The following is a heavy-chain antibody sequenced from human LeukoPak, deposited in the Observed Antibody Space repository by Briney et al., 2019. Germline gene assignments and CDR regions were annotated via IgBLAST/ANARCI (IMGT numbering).Heavy chain of an antibody. J-gene: IGHJ3*02. Sequence: PGGTLRLSCAASGFTFSSYGMSWVRQAPGKGLEWVPAISGSGGSTYYADSVKGRFTISRDNSKNTLYLQMNSLRAEDTAVYYCAKDGISITMVRGVILGAFDIWGQGTMVTVSS. CDR3: AKDGISITMVRGVILGAFDI. CDR2: ISGSGGST. D-gene: IGHD3-10*01. CDR1: GFTFSSYG. V-gene: IGHV3-23*01.